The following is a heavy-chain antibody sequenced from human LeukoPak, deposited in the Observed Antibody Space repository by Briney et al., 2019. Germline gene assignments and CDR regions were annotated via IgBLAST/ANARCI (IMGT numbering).Heavy chain of an antibody. J-gene: IGHJ4*02. CDR1: GFTFNTYA. CDR2: ISYDKSNK. Sequence: GGSLTLSCAASGFTFNTYAMHWLRQAPGKGLEWVAVISYDKSNKYYADSVKGRFTISRDNSKNTLYLQMNSLKAEDTAVYYCAKDRYCSGGSCYSGTFGYWGQGTLVGVSS. CDR3: AKDRYCSGGSCYSGTFGY. D-gene: IGHD2-15*01. V-gene: IGHV3-30*04.